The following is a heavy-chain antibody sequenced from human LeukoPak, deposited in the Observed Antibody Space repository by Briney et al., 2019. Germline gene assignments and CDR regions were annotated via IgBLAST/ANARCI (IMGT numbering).Heavy chain of an antibody. V-gene: IGHV1-46*01. J-gene: IGHJ4*02. CDR2: INPSGGST. Sequence: ASVKVSCKASGYTFTSYYMDWVRQAPGQGLEWMGIINPSGGSTSYAQKFHGRATMTRHTSTSPVYTELSSLRSEDPAVYHCARDDGRIAVAAYRGQGTLVPVSS. CDR3: ARDDGRIAVAAY. D-gene: IGHD6-19*01. CDR1: GYTFTSYY.